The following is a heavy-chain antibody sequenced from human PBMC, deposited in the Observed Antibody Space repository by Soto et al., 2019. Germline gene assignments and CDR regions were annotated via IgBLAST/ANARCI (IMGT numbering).Heavy chain of an antibody. Sequence: PGGSLRLSCAASGFTFSSYAMHWVRQAPGKGLEWVAVISYDGSNKYYADSVKGRFTISRDNSKNTLYLQMNSLRAEYTAVYYCARGEKVVGVAATIYYYYYGMDDWGQGTTATVSS. CDR3: ARGEKVVGVAATIYYYYYGMDD. D-gene: IGHD2-15*01. V-gene: IGHV3-30-3*01. CDR2: ISYDGSNK. J-gene: IGHJ6*02. CDR1: GFTFSSYA.